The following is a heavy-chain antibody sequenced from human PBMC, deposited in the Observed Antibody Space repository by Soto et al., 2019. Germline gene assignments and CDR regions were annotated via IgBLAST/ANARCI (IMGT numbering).Heavy chain of an antibody. V-gene: IGHV1-3*01. CDR2: INAGNGNT. J-gene: IGHJ4*02. CDR3: AKSIAPAGSFSLFDY. D-gene: IGHD6-13*01. CDR1: GYTFTSYA. Sequence: QVQLVQSGAEVKKPGASVKVSCKASGYTFTSYAMHWVRQAPGQRLEWMGWINAGNGNTKYSQKFQGRVTITRDTPASTAYMERSSLRSEDTAVYYCAKSIAPAGSFSLFDYWGQGTLVTVSS.